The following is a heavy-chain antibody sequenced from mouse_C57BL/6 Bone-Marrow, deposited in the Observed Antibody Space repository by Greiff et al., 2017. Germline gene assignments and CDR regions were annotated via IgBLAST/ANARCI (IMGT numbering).Heavy chain of an antibody. J-gene: IGHJ2*01. Sequence: QVQLKQSGAELVRPGASVTLSCKASGYTFTDYEMHWVKQTPVHGLEWIGAIDPEPGGTAYNQKFKGKAILTADKSSSTAYMELRSLTSEDSAVYYCTRGIYYYGSFDYWGQGTTLTVSA. CDR3: TRGIYYYGSFDY. V-gene: IGHV1-15*01. CDR2: IDPEPGGT. D-gene: IGHD1-1*01. CDR1: GYTFTDYE.